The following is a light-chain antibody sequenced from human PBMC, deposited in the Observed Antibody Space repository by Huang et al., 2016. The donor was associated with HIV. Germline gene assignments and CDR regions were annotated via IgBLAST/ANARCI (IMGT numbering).Light chain of an antibody. CDR3: QQFNNWPPA. V-gene: IGKV3-15*01. Sequence: ETLMTQFPATLSVSPGERATLSCRASQNVRNNLAWYQQKPGQAPRLLFYEASSRATGVPGRFSASGSGIDFTLTINSLQSEDFAVYYCQQFNNWPPAFGGGTTVEIK. J-gene: IGKJ4*01. CDR2: EAS. CDR1: QNVRNN.